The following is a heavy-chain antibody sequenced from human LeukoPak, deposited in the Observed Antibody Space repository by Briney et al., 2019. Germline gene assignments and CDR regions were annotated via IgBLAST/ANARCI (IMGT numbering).Heavy chain of an antibody. CDR1: GFSFSSYS. CDR2: ISTTSGNI. V-gene: IGHV3-21*01. Sequence: GGSLRLSCAASGFSFSSYSMNWVRQAPGKGLEWVAAISTTSGNIYYADSVKGRFTISRDNAKNSLYLQMNSLRAEDTAVYYCARGSYYYDSSGYYGWFDPWGQGTLVTVSS. D-gene: IGHD3-22*01. J-gene: IGHJ5*02. CDR3: ARGSYYYDSSGYYGWFDP.